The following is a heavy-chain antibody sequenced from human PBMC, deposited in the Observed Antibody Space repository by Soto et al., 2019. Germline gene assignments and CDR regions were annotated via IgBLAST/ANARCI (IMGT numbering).Heavy chain of an antibody. CDR1: GGSFSGYY. J-gene: IGHJ4*02. Sequence: SETLSLTCAVYGGSFSGYYWSWIRQPPGKGLEWIGEINHSGSTTYNPSLKSRVTISVDTSKNQFSLKLSSVTAADTAVYYCASEWEAVACTVNYWGQGTLVTVSS. CDR2: INHSGST. V-gene: IGHV4-34*01. D-gene: IGHD6-19*01. CDR3: ASEWEAVACTVNY.